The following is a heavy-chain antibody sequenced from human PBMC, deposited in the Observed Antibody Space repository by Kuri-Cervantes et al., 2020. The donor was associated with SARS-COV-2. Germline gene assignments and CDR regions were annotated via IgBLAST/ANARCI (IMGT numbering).Heavy chain of an antibody. J-gene: IGHJ6*02. CDR2: INPNSGGT. Sequence: ASVKVSCKASGYTFTSYYMHWVRQAPGQGLEWMGWINPNSGGTNYAQKFQGRVTTTRDTSISTAYMELSRLRSDDTAVYYCASNSNYWYYGMDVWGQGTTVTVSS. V-gene: IGHV1-2*02. CDR1: GYTFTSYY. D-gene: IGHD4-11*01. CDR3: ASNSNYWYYGMDV.